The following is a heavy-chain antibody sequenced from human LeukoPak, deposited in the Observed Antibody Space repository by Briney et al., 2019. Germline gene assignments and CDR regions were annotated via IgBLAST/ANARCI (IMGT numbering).Heavy chain of an antibody. V-gene: IGHV4-39*01. J-gene: IGHJ4*02. CDR2: IYYSGST. D-gene: IGHD5-24*01. Sequence: PSETLSLTCTVSGGSISSSSYYWGWIRQPPGTGLEWIGSIYYSGSTYYDPSLKSRVTISVDTSKNQFSLKLSSVTAADTAVYYCARLEMATIYYFDYWGQGTLVTVSS. CDR3: ARLEMATIYYFDY. CDR1: GGSISSSSYY.